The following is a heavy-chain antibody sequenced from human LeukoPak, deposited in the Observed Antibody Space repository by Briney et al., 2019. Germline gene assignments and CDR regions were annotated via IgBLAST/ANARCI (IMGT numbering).Heavy chain of an antibody. CDR2: INHSGST. J-gene: IGHJ4*02. D-gene: IGHD3-3*01. V-gene: IGHV4-34*01. CDR1: GGSFSGYY. Sequence: PSETLSLTCAVYGGSFSGYYWSWIRQPPGKGLEWIGEINHSGSTNYNPSFKSRVTISVDTSKNQFSLKLSSVTAADTAVYYCARGRPYGYDFWSGYFDYWGQGTLVTVSS. CDR3: ARGRPYGYDFWSGYFDY.